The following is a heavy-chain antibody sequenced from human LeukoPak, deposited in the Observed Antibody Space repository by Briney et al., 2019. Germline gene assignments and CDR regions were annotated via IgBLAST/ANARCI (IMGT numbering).Heavy chain of an antibody. CDR1: GGSFSNYY. V-gene: IGHV4-34*01. J-gene: IGHJ6*03. CDR2: IYHSGST. D-gene: IGHD2/OR15-2a*01. CDR3: ARQTSYAPYFFYYMDV. Sequence: SETLSLTCAINGGSFSNYYWSWIRRPPGKGLEWIGEIYHSGSTNYNPSLQSRVTISLDTSKNQFSLKLNSVTAADTAVYCCARQTSYAPYFFYYMDVWGTGTTVTVSS.